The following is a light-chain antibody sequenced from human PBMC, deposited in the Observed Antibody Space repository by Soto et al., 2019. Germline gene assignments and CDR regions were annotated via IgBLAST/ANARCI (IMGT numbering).Light chain of an antibody. CDR1: QSINSW. Sequence: DIQMTQSPSTLSASVGDRVTITCRASQSINSWLAWYQQKPGKAPKGLIYKASTLESGAPSRFRGSGSGTEFTLTISSLQPDDFATYYCQQFYSYPWTFGQGTKVDIK. V-gene: IGKV1-5*03. J-gene: IGKJ1*01. CDR2: KAS. CDR3: QQFYSYPWT.